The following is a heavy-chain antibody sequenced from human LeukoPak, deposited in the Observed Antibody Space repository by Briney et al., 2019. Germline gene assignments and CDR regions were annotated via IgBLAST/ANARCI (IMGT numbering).Heavy chain of an antibody. V-gene: IGHV4-39*01. CDR2: FYYSGFT. J-gene: IGHJ4*02. CDR3: ARLKVGTTHPDY. D-gene: IGHD1-26*01. Sequence: SETLSLTCSVSDDSISRSSYYWGWIRQPPGKGLEWIGTFYYSGFTYYNPSLKNRVTISVDTSKNQFSLKLSSVTAEDTAVYYCARLKVGTTHPDYWGQGTLVTVSS. CDR1: DDSISRSSYY.